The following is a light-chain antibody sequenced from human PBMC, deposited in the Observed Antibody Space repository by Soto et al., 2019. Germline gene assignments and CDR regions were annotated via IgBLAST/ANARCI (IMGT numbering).Light chain of an antibody. CDR1: QSISSY. CDR3: QQSYTTPLT. J-gene: IGKJ4*01. Sequence: DIQMNQSPSSLSASVGDRVTITCRASQSISSYLNWYQQKPGKAPNLLIYAASTLQSGVPSRFSGSGSGTDFTLTIRSLQPEDFATYYCQQSYTTPLTFGGGTKVEIK. V-gene: IGKV1-39*01. CDR2: AAS.